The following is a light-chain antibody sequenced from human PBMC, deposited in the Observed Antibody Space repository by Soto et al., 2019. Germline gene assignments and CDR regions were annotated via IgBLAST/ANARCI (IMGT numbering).Light chain of an antibody. CDR2: DAS. V-gene: IGKV3-11*01. Sequence: EIVLAQSPATLSLSPWERATLSCRASQSVSSYLAWYQQKPGQAPRLLIYDASNRATGIPARFSGSGSGTDFTLTISSLEPEAFAVYYCQQRSNWPPWTFGQGTKVDIK. J-gene: IGKJ1*01. CDR3: QQRSNWPPWT. CDR1: QSVSSY.